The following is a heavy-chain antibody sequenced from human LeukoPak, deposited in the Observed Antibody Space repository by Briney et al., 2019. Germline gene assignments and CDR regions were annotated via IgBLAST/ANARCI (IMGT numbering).Heavy chain of an antibody. D-gene: IGHD3-22*01. CDR2: ISSNGDNT. V-gene: IGHV3-64D*06. CDR3: EKDKGYYDSSGLDY. J-gene: IGHJ4*02. Sequence: GRSLRLSCAASGFTFSSYAMHWVRQAPGRGLEYVSAISSNGDNTYYADSVKGRFTFSRDNSKNTLFLQMSSLRAEDTAVYYCEKDKGYYDSSGLDYWGQGTLVTVSS. CDR1: GFTFSSYA.